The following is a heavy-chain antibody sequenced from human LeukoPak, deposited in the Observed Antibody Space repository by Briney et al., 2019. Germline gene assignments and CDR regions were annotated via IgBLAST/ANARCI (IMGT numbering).Heavy chain of an antibody. CDR1: GVTFSNYE. J-gene: IGHJ4*02. D-gene: IGHD3-22*01. V-gene: IGHV3-48*03. Sequence: GGSLRLSCAASGVTFSNYEMNWVRQVPGKGLEWLSYISSSGSTIYYADSVKGRFTISRDNAKNSLYLQTNSLRAEDTAIYYCARENMYDSSDYYGWSGYYDHWGQGTLVTVSS. CDR2: ISSSGSTI. CDR3: ARENMYDSSDYYGWSGYYDH.